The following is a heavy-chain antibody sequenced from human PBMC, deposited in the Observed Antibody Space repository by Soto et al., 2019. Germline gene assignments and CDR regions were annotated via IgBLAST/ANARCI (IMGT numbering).Heavy chain of an antibody. CDR3: ARSFYSNSSGYNWFDP. Sequence: QITLKESGPTLVKPTQTLTLTCTFSGFSLSTSGVGVGWIRQPPGKALEWLALIYWNDDKRYSPSLKSRLTITKDTSKNQVVLTMTNMDPVDTATYYRARSFYSNSSGYNWFDPWGQGTLVTVSS. CDR2: IYWNDDK. CDR1: GFSLSTSGVG. V-gene: IGHV2-5*01. J-gene: IGHJ5*02. D-gene: IGHD6-6*01.